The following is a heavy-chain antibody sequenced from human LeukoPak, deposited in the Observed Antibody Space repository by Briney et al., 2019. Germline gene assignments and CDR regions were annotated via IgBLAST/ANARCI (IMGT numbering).Heavy chain of an antibody. J-gene: IGHJ4*02. CDR3: ARDRGYYGSRGDYFDY. V-gene: IGHV3-30*03. CDR1: GFTFSSYG. Sequence: PGRSLRLSCAASGFTFSSYGMHWVRQAPGKGLEWVAVISYDGSNKYYADSVKGRFTISRDNSKNTLYLQMNSLRAEDTAVYYCARDRGYYGSRGDYFDYWGQGTLVTVSS. D-gene: IGHD3-22*01. CDR2: ISYDGSNK.